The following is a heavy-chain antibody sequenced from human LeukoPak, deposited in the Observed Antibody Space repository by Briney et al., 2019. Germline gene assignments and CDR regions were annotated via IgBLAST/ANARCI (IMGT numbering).Heavy chain of an antibody. CDR3: ARDQGGLLRWYLNPFQH. J-gene: IGHJ1*01. V-gene: IGHV4-59*01. CDR1: GGSISSYY. D-gene: IGHD4-23*01. CDR2: IYYSGST. Sequence: SETLSLTCTVSGGSISSYYWSWIRQPPGKGLEWIGYIYYSGSTNYNPSLKSRVTISVDTSKNQFSLKLSSVTAADTAVYYCARDQGGLLRWYLNPFQHWGQGTLVTVSS.